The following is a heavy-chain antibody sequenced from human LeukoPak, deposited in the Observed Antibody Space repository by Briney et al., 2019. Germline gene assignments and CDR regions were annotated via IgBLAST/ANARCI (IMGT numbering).Heavy chain of an antibody. CDR2: INSDGSST. D-gene: IGHD6-19*01. CDR3: ARESIAVAGAPFDY. Sequence: GGSLRLSCAASGFTFSSYWMHWVRHAPGKGLVWVSRINSDGSSTSYADSVKGRFTISRDNAKNTLYLQMNSLRAEDTAVYYCARESIAVAGAPFDYWGQGTLVTVSS. J-gene: IGHJ4*02. V-gene: IGHV3-74*01. CDR1: GFTFSSYW.